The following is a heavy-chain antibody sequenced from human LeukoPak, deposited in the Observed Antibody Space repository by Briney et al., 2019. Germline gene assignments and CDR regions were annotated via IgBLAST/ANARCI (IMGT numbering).Heavy chain of an antibody. CDR2: INPSGGST. CDR1: GYTFTSYY. D-gene: IGHD1-26*01. V-gene: IGHV1-46*01. J-gene: IGHJ4*02. CDR3: ARGGYIVGAPRGFDY. Sequence: ASVKVSCKASGYTFTSYYMHWVRQAPGQGLEWMGIINPSGGSTSYAQKFQGRVTMTRDTSISTAYMELSRLRSDDTAVYYCARGGYIVGAPRGFDYWGQGTLVTVSS.